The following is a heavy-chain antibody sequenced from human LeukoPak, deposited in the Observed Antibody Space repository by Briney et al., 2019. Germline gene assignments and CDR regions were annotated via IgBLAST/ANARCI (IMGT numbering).Heavy chain of an antibody. D-gene: IGHD2-2*01. CDR3: ARSKAHLSTSWYGNWFDP. V-gene: IGHV4-34*01. CDR1: GGSFSGYY. CDR2: INHSGST. Sequence: SETLSLTCAVYGGSFSGYYWSWIRQPPGKGPEWIGEINHSGSTNYNPSLKSRVTISVDTSKNQFSLKLSSVTAADTAVYYCARSKAHLSTSWYGNWFDPWGQGTLVTVSS. J-gene: IGHJ5*02.